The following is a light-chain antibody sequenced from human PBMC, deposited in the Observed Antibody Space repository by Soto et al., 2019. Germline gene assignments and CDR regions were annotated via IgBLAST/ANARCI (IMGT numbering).Light chain of an antibody. Sequence: EIVLTQSPGIFSLSPGERAYLSCGASQSITSSFLAWYQQKPGQAPRLLIYGASTRATGIPARFSGSGSGTEFTLTINSLQAEDCAVYHCQQHDKWPQTFGQGTKVDIK. CDR1: QSITSS. V-gene: IGKV3-15*01. J-gene: IGKJ1*01. CDR2: GAS. CDR3: QQHDKWPQT.